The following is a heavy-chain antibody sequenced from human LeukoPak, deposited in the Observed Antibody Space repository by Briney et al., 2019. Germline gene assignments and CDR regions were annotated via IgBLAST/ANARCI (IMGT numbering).Heavy chain of an antibody. CDR1: GGSISSCY. Sequence: SETLSLTCTVSGGSISSCYWSWIRQPPGKGLEWIGHIYYSGSTNYNPSLKSRVTISVDTSKNQFSLKLSSVTAADTAVYYCARVVAYSSGWTPFDYWGQGTLVTVSS. D-gene: IGHD6-19*01. CDR3: ARVVAYSSGWTPFDY. V-gene: IGHV4-59*01. J-gene: IGHJ4*02. CDR2: IYYSGST.